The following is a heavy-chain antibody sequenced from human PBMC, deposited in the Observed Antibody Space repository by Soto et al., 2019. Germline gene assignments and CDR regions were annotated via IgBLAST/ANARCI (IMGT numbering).Heavy chain of an antibody. D-gene: IGHD3-3*01. Sequence: QLQLQESGPGLVKPSETLSLTCTVSGGSISSSSYYWGWIRQPPGKGLEWIGSIYYSGSTYYNPSLKSRVTISVDTSKNQFSLKLSSVTAADTAVYYCARHPKAYDFWSGYYTGGWFDYWGQGTLVTVSS. CDR2: IYYSGST. V-gene: IGHV4-39*01. CDR1: GGSISSSSYY. J-gene: IGHJ4*02. CDR3: ARHPKAYDFWSGYYTGGWFDY.